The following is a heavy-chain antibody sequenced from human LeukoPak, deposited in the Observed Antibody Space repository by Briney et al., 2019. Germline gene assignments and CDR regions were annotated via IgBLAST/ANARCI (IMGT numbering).Heavy chain of an antibody. CDR3: ASTVVVISSFDY. Sequence: ASVKVSCKASGYTFTGYYMHWVRQAPGQGLEWMGWINPNSGGSNYAQKFQGRVTMTRDTSISTAYMELSRLRSDDTAVYYCASTVVVISSFDYWGQGTLVTVSS. CDR1: GYTFTGYY. CDR2: INPNSGGS. D-gene: IGHD3-22*01. V-gene: IGHV1-2*02. J-gene: IGHJ4*02.